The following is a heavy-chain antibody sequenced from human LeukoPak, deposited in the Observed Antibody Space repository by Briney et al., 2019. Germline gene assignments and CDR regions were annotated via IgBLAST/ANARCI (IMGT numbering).Heavy chain of an antibody. V-gene: IGHV1-8*03. J-gene: IGHJ4*02. D-gene: IGHD2-15*01. CDR1: GYTFTSYD. CDR3: ARGWSSRGGSRIDY. Sequence: ASVKVSCKASGYTFTSYDINWVRQATGQGLEWMGWMNPNSGNTGYAQKFQGRVTITRNTSISTVYMELSSLRSEDTAVYYCARGWSSRGGSRIDYWGQGTLVTVSS. CDR2: MNPNSGNT.